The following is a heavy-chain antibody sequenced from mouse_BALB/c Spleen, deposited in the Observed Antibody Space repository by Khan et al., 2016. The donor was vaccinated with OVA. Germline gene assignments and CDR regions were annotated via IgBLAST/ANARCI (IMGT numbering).Heavy chain of an antibody. J-gene: IGHJ3*01. CDR1: GYSITSDYA. CDR2: ISYSGRT. D-gene: IGHD4-1*01. V-gene: IGHV3-2*02. Sequence: DVQLQESGPGLVKPSQSLSLTCTFTGYSITSDYAWNWIRHFPGNKLEWMGYISYSGRTSYNHSLKNRISVTRDTSKNQFVLQLNSVTTADAATVYCAVGRTYWGQGTLVTVSA. CDR3: AVGRTY.